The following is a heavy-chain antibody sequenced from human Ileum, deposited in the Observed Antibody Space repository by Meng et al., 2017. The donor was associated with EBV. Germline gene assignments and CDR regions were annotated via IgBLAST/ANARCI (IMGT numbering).Heavy chain of an antibody. CDR1: GVSISGNY. Sequence: QVQLQGSGPGLVKPSGTLSLTCDVSGVSISGNYWSWIRQSPVKGLEWIGFFYEGTTNYNPSLKSRVTIAAGPANNQISLRLSSVTSADTAVYYCAKGGQWDPLDSWGRGILVTVFS. CDR3: AKGGQWDPLDS. J-gene: IGHJ4*02. CDR2: FYEGTT. V-gene: IGHV4-59*01. D-gene: IGHD1-26*01.